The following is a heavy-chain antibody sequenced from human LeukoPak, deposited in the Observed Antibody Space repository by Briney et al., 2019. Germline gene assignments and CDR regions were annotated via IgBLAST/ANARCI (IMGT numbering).Heavy chain of an antibody. Sequence: GGSLRLSCAASGFTFSSYATSWVRQAPGKGLEWVSVISGSGGSTYSAESVKGRFTISRDNSKNTLYLQMNSLRVEDTAVYYCAKGPRASGWTYFDYWGQGTLVTVSS. CDR1: GFTFSSYA. CDR2: ISGSGGST. J-gene: IGHJ4*02. V-gene: IGHV3-23*01. D-gene: IGHD6-19*01. CDR3: AKGPRASGWTYFDY.